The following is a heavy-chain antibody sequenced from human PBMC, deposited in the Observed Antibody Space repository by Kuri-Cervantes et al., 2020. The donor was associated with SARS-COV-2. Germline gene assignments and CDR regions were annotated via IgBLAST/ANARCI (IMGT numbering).Heavy chain of an antibody. CDR3: AKAPLLASSGSYCDY. CDR1: GFTFDDYT. J-gene: IGHJ4*02. CDR2: ISWDGGST. V-gene: IGHV3-43*01. Sequence: GGSLRLSCAASGFTFDDYTMHWVRQAPGKGLEWVSLISWDGGSTYYADSVKGRFTISRDDSKNTLYLQMNSLRAEDTAVYYCAKAPLLASSGSYCDYWGQGTLVTVSS. D-gene: IGHD1-26*01.